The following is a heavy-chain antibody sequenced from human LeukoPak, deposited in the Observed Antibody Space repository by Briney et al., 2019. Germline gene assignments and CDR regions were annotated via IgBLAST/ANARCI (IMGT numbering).Heavy chain of an antibody. V-gene: IGHV4-39*07. Sequence: RPSETLSLTCTVSGGSISSSSYYWGWIRQPPGKGLEWIGSIYYSGSTYYNPSLKSRVTISVDTSKNQFSLKLSSVTAADTAVYYCARGSDTSYYMDVWGKGTTVTVSS. CDR1: GGSISSSSYY. CDR2: IYYSGST. J-gene: IGHJ6*03. D-gene: IGHD3-3*01. CDR3: ARGSDTSYYMDV.